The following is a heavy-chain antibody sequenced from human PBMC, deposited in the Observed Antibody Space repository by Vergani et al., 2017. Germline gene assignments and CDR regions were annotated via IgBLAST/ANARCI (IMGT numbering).Heavy chain of an antibody. V-gene: IGHV5-51*01. Sequence: EVQLVQSGAEVKKPGESLTISCKGSGYSFTSYWIGWVRQMPGKGLEWMGTIYPGDSDTRYSPAFQGQVTISADKSISTAYLQWSSLKASDTAMYYCAGRGTMVRDAFDIWGQGTMVTVSS. CDR1: GYSFTSYW. CDR2: IYPGDSDT. J-gene: IGHJ3*02. CDR3: AGRGTMVRDAFDI. D-gene: IGHD3-10*01.